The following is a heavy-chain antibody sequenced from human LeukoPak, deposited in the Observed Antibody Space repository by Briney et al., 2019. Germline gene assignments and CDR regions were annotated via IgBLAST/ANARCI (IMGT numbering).Heavy chain of an antibody. Sequence: RGASVKVSCKASGYNFTSYYMHWVRQAPGQGLEWMGIINPSGGSTSYAQKFQGRVTMTRDTSTSTVYMELSSLRSEDTAVYYCARGGDYGSGSTRRYFDYWGQGTLVTVSS. D-gene: IGHD3-10*01. CDR2: INPSGGST. V-gene: IGHV1-46*01. CDR3: ARGGDYGSGSTRRYFDY. CDR1: GYNFTSYY. J-gene: IGHJ4*02.